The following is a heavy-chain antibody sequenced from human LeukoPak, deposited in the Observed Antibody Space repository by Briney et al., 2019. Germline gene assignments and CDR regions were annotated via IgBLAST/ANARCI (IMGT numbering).Heavy chain of an antibody. J-gene: IGHJ4*02. Sequence: GRSLRLSCAASGFTFSSYAMHWVRQAPGKGLEWVSAVSGSGGSTYYADSVKGRFTISRDNSKNTLYLQMNSLRAEDTAVYYCAKGHMRYCSGGSCSYYFDYWGQGTLVTVSS. D-gene: IGHD2-15*01. CDR3: AKGHMRYCSGGSCSYYFDY. V-gene: IGHV3-23*01. CDR2: VSGSGGST. CDR1: GFTFSSYA.